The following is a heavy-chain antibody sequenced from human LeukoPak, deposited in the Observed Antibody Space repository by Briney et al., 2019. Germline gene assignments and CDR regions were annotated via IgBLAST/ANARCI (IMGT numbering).Heavy chain of an antibody. Sequence: ASVKVSCKAFGYTFTGYYMHWVRQAPGQGREWMGWINPNSGGTNYAQKFQGGVTMTRDTSISTAYMELSRLSSHHTAVYYCAQIPYSSSWYDLACDIWGQGTIVSVPS. CDR2: INPNSGGT. CDR3: AQIPYSSSWYDLACDI. D-gene: IGHD6-13*01. V-gene: IGHV1-2*02. J-gene: IGHJ3*02. CDR1: GYTFTGYY.